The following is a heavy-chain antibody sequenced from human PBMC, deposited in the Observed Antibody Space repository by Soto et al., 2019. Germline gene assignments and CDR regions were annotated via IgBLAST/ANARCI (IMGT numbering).Heavy chain of an antibody. Sequence: PGGSLRLSCSASGFTFSSYSMSWVRQAPGKGLEWVSSISGSAGTTYYSDSVKGHFTISRDNSKSTLYLQVNSLGAEDTAIYYCAKEWSSGFDVWGQGTTVTVSS. J-gene: IGHJ6*02. V-gene: IGHV3-23*01. CDR2: ISGSAGTT. CDR1: GFTFSSYS. CDR3: AKEWSSGFDV. D-gene: IGHD2-15*01.